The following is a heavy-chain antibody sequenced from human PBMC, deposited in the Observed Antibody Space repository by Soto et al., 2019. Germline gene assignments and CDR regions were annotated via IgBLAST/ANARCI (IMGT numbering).Heavy chain of an antibody. CDR3: IKDTTPGGLDY. CDR2: IKTDGTNK. V-gene: IGHV3-7*03. J-gene: IGHJ4*02. D-gene: IGHD3-16*01. CDR1: GFTFISFA. Sequence: GGSLRLSYRGSGFTFISFAVQWVRQAPGKGLEWVANIKTDGTNKHTADSVKGRFTISRDNPKTSLYLQMNSLRVEDTAVYFCIKDTTPGGLDYWGRPILVTLSS.